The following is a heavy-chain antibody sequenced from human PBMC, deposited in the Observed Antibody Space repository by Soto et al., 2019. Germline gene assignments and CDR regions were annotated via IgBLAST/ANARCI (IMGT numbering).Heavy chain of an antibody. CDR3: TRDYRYYYDSSESDFTPDYYYYYGMDV. CDR1: GFTFGDYA. Sequence: GGSLRLSCTASGFTFGDYAMSWFRQAPGKGLEWVGFIRSKAYGGTTEYAASVKGRFTISRDDSKSIAYLQMNSLKTEDTAVYYYTRDYRYYYDSSESDFTPDYYYYYGMDVWGQGTTVTVSS. CDR2: IRSKAYGGTT. V-gene: IGHV3-49*03. D-gene: IGHD3-22*01. J-gene: IGHJ6*02.